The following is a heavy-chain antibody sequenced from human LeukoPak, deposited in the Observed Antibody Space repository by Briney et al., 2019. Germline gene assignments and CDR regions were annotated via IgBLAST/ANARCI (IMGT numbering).Heavy chain of an antibody. Sequence: GGSLRLSCAASGFTFSSYWMNWARQAPGKGLEWVASINHNGNVNYYVDSVKGRFTISRDNAKNSLYLQMSNLRAEDTAVYFCGRGGGLDVWGQGATVTVSS. D-gene: IGHD3-16*01. J-gene: IGHJ6*02. V-gene: IGHV3-7*03. CDR3: GRGGGLDV. CDR2: INHNGNVN. CDR1: GFTFSSYW.